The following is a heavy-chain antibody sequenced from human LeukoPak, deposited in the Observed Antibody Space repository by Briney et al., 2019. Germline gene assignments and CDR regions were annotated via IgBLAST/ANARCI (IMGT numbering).Heavy chain of an antibody. CDR1: GFTFSSYA. V-gene: IGHV3-30*04. Sequence: GGSLRLSCAASGFTFSSYAMHWVRQAPGKGLEWVAVISYDGSNKYYADSVKGRFTISRDNSKNTLYLQMNSLRAEDTAVYYCARDLGGALPAAGFDYWGQGTLVTVSS. CDR2: ISYDGSNK. D-gene: IGHD2-2*01. J-gene: IGHJ4*02. CDR3: ARDLGGALPAAGFDY.